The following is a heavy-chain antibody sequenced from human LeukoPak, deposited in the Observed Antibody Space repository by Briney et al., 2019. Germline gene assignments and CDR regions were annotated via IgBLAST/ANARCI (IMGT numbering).Heavy chain of an antibody. J-gene: IGHJ1*01. CDR3: ARGGELPYYYDSSGPIEYFQH. CDR1: GYTFTGYY. D-gene: IGHD3-22*01. CDR2: INPNSGGT. V-gene: IGHV1-2*02. Sequence: ATVKVSCKASGYTFTGYYMHWVRQAPGQGLEWMGWINPNSGGTNYAQKFQGRVTMTRDTSISTAYMELSRLRSDDTAVYYCARGGELPYYYDSSGPIEYFQHWGQGTLVTVSS.